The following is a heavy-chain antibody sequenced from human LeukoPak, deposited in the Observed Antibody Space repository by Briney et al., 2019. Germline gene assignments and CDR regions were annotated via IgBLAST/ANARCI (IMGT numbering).Heavy chain of an antibody. V-gene: IGHV4-59*01. CDR3: ARGAVAGTPTDY. D-gene: IGHD6-19*01. CDR2: IYYSGST. J-gene: IGHJ4*02. Sequence: PSEALSLTCTVSGGSISSYYWSWIRQPPGKGLEWIGYIYYSGSTNYNPSLKSRVTISVDTSKTQFSLKLSSVTAADTAVYYCARGAVAGTPTDYWGQGTLVTVSS. CDR1: GGSISSYY.